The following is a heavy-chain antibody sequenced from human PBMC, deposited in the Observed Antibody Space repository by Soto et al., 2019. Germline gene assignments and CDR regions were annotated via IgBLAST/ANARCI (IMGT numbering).Heavy chain of an antibody. Sequence: KPSETLSLTCDVSGGSLSGYSWNWIRHSPEKGLEWIGEINNRGPAVYNPSLKSRLTISADSSKNLFSLKLKSVSSADTALYYCAMRFLDWPNHFYFDPWGQGTLVTVSS. CDR2: INNRGPA. CDR1: GGSLSGYS. J-gene: IGHJ4*02. D-gene: IGHD3-3*01. CDR3: AMRFLDWPNHFYFDP. V-gene: IGHV4-34*01.